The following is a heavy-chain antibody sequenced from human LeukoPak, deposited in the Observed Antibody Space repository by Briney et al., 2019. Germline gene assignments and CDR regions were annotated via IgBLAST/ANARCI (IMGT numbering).Heavy chain of an antibody. CDR2: INPDSGGT. CDR1: GYTFTDYY. V-gene: IGHV1-2*02. J-gene: IGHJ5*02. D-gene: IGHD2-15*01. Sequence: ASVKLSCNASGYTFTDYYIHWMRQAPGQGLEWVGWINPDSGGTSYAQKFQGRVTMTRHTSISTVYVELSRLRSDDTAVYYCARSDSYTWFDPRGQGTLVTVSS. CDR3: ARSDSYTWFDP.